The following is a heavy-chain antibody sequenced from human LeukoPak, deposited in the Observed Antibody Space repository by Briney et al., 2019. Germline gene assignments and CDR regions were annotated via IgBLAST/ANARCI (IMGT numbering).Heavy chain of an antibody. CDR1: GGSISSSSYY. Sequence: SETLSLTCTVSGGSISSSSYYWGWIRQPPGKGLEWIGSIYYSGSTNYNPSLKSRVTISVDTSKNQFSLKLSSVTAADTAVYYCARDKSSGLYWFDPWGQGTLVTVSS. CDR2: IYYSGST. V-gene: IGHV4-39*07. CDR3: ARDKSSGLYWFDP. D-gene: IGHD6-19*01. J-gene: IGHJ5*02.